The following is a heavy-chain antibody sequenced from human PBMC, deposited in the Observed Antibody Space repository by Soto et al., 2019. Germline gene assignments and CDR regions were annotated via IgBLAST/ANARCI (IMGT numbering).Heavy chain of an antibody. CDR2: IHYSGAT. V-gene: IGHV4-59*01. CDR3: AAGEASSRNLAPYYLDF. J-gene: IGHJ4*02. Sequence: GSLRLSCAASGFTFSTYSMNWVRQAPGKGLEWIGYIHYSGATSFFPSYNPSLRSRVTISEDTSKNQFSLKLLSVTTADTAVYFCAAGEASSRNLAPYYLDFWGQGTLVTVSS. D-gene: IGHD6-13*01. CDR1: GFTFSTYS.